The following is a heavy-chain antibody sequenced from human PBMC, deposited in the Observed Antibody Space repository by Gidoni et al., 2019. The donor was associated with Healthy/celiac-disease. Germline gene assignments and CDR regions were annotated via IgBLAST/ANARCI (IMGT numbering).Heavy chain of an antibody. Sequence: QVQLVQTGAEVKKHGASVTVSCQVSGYNPTEVSMHWVRQAPGKGFEWMGGFDPEDGETIYAQKFQGSVTMTEDTSTDTAYMELSSLRSEDTAVYYCATRAMHDDAFDIWGQGTMVTVSS. CDR1: GYNPTEVS. D-gene: IGHD2-2*01. CDR3: ATRAMHDDAFDI. CDR2: FDPEDGET. V-gene: IGHV1-24*01. J-gene: IGHJ3*02.